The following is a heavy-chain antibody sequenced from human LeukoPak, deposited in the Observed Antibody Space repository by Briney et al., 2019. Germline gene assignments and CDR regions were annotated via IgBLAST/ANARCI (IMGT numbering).Heavy chain of an antibody. Sequence: GASVKVSCKASGYTFTGYYIHWVRQAPGQGLEWMGWINPKSGGTEYAQKFRGRVTMTRDTTVNTAYMDLNRLRSDDTAVYYRVVGVNFVFDSWGQGTLVTVSS. J-gene: IGHJ4*02. CDR3: VVGVNFVFDS. D-gene: IGHD2-15*01. CDR1: GYTFTGYY. CDR2: INPKSGGT. V-gene: IGHV1-2*02.